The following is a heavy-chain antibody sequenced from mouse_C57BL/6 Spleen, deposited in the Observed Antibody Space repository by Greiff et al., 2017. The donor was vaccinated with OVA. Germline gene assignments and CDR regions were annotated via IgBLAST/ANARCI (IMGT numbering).Heavy chain of an antibody. CDR1: GFTFSSYA. CDR3: AREGFTTVPWFAY. CDR2: ISDGGSYT. Sequence: EVMLVESGGGLVKPGGSLKLSCAASGFTFSSYAMSWVRQTPEKRLEWVATISDGGSYTYYPDNVKGRFTISRDNAKNNLYLQMSHLKSEDTARYYCAREGFTTVPWFAYWGQGTLVTVSA. J-gene: IGHJ3*01. D-gene: IGHD1-1*01. V-gene: IGHV5-4*01.